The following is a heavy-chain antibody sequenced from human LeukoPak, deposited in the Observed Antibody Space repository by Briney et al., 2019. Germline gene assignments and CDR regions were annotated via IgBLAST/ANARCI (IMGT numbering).Heavy chain of an antibody. D-gene: IGHD6-13*01. V-gene: IGHV4-59*01. CDR3: ARASSFGSWYY. J-gene: IGHJ4*02. CDR2: IYYSGST. CDR1: GGSISTYY. Sequence: PSETLSLTCTVSGGSISTYYWSWIRQPPGKGLEWIGYIYYSGSTNYNPSLKSRVTISVDTPKNQFSLKLSSVTAADTAVYYCARASSFGSWYYWGQGTLVTVSS.